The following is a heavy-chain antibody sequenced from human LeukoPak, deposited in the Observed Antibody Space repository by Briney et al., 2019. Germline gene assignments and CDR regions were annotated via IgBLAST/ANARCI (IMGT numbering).Heavy chain of an antibody. CDR2: ISAYNGNT. D-gene: IGHD6-19*01. V-gene: IGHV1-18*01. Sequence: ASVKVSCKASGYTFTSYGISWVRQAPGQGLEWMGWISAYNGNTNYAQKLQGRVTMTTDTSTSTAYMELRSLRSDDTAVYYCARDRARQTPSIAVAGSGGYWGQGTLVTVSS. J-gene: IGHJ4*02. CDR3: ARDRARQTPSIAVAGSGGY. CDR1: GYTFTSYG.